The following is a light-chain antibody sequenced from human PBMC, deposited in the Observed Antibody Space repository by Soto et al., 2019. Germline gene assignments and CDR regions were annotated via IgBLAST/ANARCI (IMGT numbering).Light chain of an antibody. J-gene: IGLJ3*02. CDR3: QVWDRTATAV. V-gene: IGLV3-21*02. Sequence: SYVVTQPPSVSVAPGQTATVTCGGDNIGTKGVHWYQQKPGQAPVVVVYDDTDRPSGIPERFSGSSSGNTATLTISRVEAGDEADYYCQVWDRTATAVFGGGTKLTVL. CDR2: DDT. CDR1: NIGTKG.